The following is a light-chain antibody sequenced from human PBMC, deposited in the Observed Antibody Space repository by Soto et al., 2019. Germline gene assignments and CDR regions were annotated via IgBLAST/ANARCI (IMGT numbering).Light chain of an antibody. J-gene: IGKJ4*01. CDR3: QQRTNWPLT. Sequence: EIVLTQSPGTLSLSPGERATLSCRASQSIGSSYLAWYQQKPGQAPRLLIYGASSRATGIPARFSGSGSGTDFILTISSLGPEDFAIYYCQQRTNWPLTFGGGTKVDIK. CDR1: QSIGSSY. V-gene: IGKV3D-20*02. CDR2: GAS.